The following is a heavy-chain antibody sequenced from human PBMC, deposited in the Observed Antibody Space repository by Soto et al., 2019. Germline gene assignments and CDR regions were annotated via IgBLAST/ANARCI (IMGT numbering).Heavy chain of an antibody. V-gene: IGHV3-30*18. J-gene: IGHJ4*02. CDR3: AKSVYNWNDGFFDY. CDR2: ISYDGINK. Sequence: HPGGSLRLSCAASGFIFSSYGMHWVRQAPGKGLEWVAVISYDGINKYYSDSVKGRFTISRDNSKNTLYLQMNSLRAEDTAVYYCAKSVYNWNDGFFDYWGQGTLVTVSS. D-gene: IGHD1-1*01. CDR1: GFIFSSYG.